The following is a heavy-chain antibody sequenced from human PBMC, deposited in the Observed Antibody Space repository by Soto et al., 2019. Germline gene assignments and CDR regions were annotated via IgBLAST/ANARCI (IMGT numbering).Heavy chain of an antibody. D-gene: IGHD1-1*01. CDR1: GFTFSKYG. V-gene: IGHV3-33*01. J-gene: IGHJ3*02. CDR2: IVNDGSEK. Sequence: QVQLVESGGGVVQPGRSQRLSCAASGFTFSKYGFHWVRQAPGKGLEWVAVIVNDGSEKYHADSVEGRFTISRDNSKDTLFLQMNSLRAEDTAVYYCARDDAFQNENGFDIWGQGTMVTVSS. CDR3: ARDDAFQNENGFDI.